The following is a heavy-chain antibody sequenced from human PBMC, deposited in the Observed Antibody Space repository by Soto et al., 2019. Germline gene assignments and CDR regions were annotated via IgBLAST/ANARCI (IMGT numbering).Heavy chain of an antibody. D-gene: IGHD3-9*01. Sequence: SETMSLTCPVSGGSVVNYCWTWIRQTPGGGLECIGYVYNTGNTTYNPSLRNRVTISVDASKSQFYLKLRSVTAADTAVYYCARGMAEEQIFYYFDYWGQGALVTVS. V-gene: IGHV4-59*02. CDR3: ARGMAEEQIFYYFDY. CDR1: GGSVVNYC. J-gene: IGHJ4*02. CDR2: VYNTGNT.